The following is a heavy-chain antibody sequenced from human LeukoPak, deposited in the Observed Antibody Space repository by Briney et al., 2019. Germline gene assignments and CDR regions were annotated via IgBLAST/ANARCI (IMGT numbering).Heavy chain of an antibody. CDR3: AKDLLPKWALPLYYYYGMDV. D-gene: IGHD1-26*01. Sequence: GGSLRLSCAAFGFTFDDYAMHWVRQAPGKGLEWVSGISWNSGSIGYADSVKGRFTISRDNAKNSLYLQMNSLRAEDTALYYCAKDLLPKWALPLYYYYGMDVWGQGTTVTVSS. CDR1: GFTFDDYA. CDR2: ISWNSGSI. V-gene: IGHV3-9*01. J-gene: IGHJ6*02.